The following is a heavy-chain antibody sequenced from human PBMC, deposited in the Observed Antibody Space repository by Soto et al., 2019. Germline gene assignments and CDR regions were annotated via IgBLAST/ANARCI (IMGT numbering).Heavy chain of an antibody. CDR2: IYYSGST. Sequence: QVQLQESGPGLVKPSETLSLTCTVSGGSISSYYWSWIRQPPGKGLEWIGYIYYSGSTNYNPSLKSRVTISVDTSKNQFSLKLSSVTAADTAVYYCARLAYYYDSSGYPKPNFDYWGQGTLVTVSS. CDR1: GGSISSYY. CDR3: ARLAYYYDSSGYPKPNFDY. D-gene: IGHD3-22*01. J-gene: IGHJ4*02. V-gene: IGHV4-59*08.